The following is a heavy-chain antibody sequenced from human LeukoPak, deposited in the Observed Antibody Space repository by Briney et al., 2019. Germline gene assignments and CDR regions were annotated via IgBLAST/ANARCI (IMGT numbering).Heavy chain of an antibody. CDR2: IHPGDSDT. V-gene: IGHV5-51*01. Sequence: GESLKISCKGSGYSFTSYWIAWVRQMPGKGLEWMGIIHPGDSDTRYRPSFQGRVTISADKSISTSYLQWSSLKASDTAMYYCARFPDNTPVDYWGQGTLVTVSS. J-gene: IGHJ4*02. D-gene: IGHD2-2*02. CDR1: GYSFTSYW. CDR3: ARFPDNTPVDY.